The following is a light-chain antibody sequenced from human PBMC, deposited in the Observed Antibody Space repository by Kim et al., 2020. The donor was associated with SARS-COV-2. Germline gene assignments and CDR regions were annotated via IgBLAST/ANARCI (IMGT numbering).Light chain of an antibody. J-gene: IGKJ4*01. CDR3: LERWPSPLT. CDR2: DTS. CDR1: QSVVTY. Sequence: PGESAALSCRASQSVVTYLPWYQQKPGQPPRLLIYDTSNRASGIPARFTGSWSGTDFTLTISSLQPEDVAIYYCLERWPSPLTFGGGTKA. V-gene: IGKV3-11*01.